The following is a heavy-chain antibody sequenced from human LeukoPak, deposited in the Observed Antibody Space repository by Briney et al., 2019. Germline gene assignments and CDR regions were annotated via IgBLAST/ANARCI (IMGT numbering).Heavy chain of an antibody. Sequence: GGSLRLSCGDSGYTFTGYHMNWVRQAPGKGLEWVSTIDVSATDTYYPDSVKGRFTISRDNSKNTLSLQVSSLRTEDTAVYYCAKDRYSYAFEYSDSWGQGTLVTVSS. J-gene: IGHJ4*02. CDR2: IDVSATDT. V-gene: IGHV3-23*01. D-gene: IGHD5-18*01. CDR3: AKDRYSYAFEYSDS. CDR1: GYTFTGYH.